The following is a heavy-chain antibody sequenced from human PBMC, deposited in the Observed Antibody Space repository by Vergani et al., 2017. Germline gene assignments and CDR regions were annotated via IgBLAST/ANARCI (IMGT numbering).Heavy chain of an antibody. CDR3: ARHRYFDY. J-gene: IGHJ4*02. CDR2: IYTSGST. V-gene: IGHV4-4*09. Sequence: QVQLQESGPGLVKPSETLSLTCTVSGGSISSYYWSWIRQPPGKGLEWIGYIYTSGSTNYNPSRKSRFTISVDTSKNQFSLKLSSVAAADTAVYYCARHRYFDYWGQGTLVTVSS. CDR1: GGSISSYY.